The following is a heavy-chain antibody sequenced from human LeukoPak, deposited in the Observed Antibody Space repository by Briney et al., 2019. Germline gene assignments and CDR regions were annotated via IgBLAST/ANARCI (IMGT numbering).Heavy chain of an antibody. CDR1: GYTFTGYY. D-gene: IGHD3-3*01. J-gene: IGHJ4*02. Sequence: ATVKVSCKASGYTFTGYYMHWVRQAPGQGLEWMGWMNPNSGNTGYAQKFQGRVTITRNTSISTAYMELSSLRSEDTAVYYCARNGQYYDFWSGWEYYFDYWGQGTLVTVSS. CDR3: ARNGQYYDFWSGWEYYFDY. CDR2: MNPNSGNT. V-gene: IGHV1-8*03.